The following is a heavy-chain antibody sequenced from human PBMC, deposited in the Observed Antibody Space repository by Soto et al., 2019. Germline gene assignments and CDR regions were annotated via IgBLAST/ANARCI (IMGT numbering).Heavy chain of an antibody. Sequence: LRLSCAASGFTVGSHAMSWVRQAPGKGLEWVSSISGSGDGTYYGDSVKGRFTISRDSSSSTLYLQMDNLRGEDTAVYFCTRSRRSILMVYGFGGMDVWGQGTTVTVSS. CDR1: GFTVGSHA. CDR3: TRSRRSILMVYGFGGMDV. J-gene: IGHJ6*02. CDR2: ISGSGDGT. D-gene: IGHD2-8*01. V-gene: IGHV3-23*01.